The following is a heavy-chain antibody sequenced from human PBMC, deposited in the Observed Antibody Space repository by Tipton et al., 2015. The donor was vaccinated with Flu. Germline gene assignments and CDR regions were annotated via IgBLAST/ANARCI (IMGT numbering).Heavy chain of an antibody. V-gene: IGHV4-59*01. CDR2: IYYSGST. CDR1: GGPISSYY. CDR3: ARGDCSSTSCLDY. D-gene: IGHD2-2*01. J-gene: IGHJ4*02. Sequence: TLSLTCTVSGGPISSYYWSWIRQPPGKGLEWIGYIYYSGSTNYNPSLKSRVTISVDTSKNQFSLKLCSVAAADTAVYYCARGDCSSTSCLDYWGQGTLVTVSS.